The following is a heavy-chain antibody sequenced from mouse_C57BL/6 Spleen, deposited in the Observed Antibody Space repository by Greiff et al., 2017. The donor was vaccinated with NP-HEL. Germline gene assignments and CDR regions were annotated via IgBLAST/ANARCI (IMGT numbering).Heavy chain of an antibody. Sequence: VKVVESDAELVKPGASVKISCKVSGYTFTDHTIHWMKQRPEQGLEWIGYIYPRDGSTKYNEKFKGKATLTADKSSSTAYMQLNSLTSEDSAVYFCAREDYYGSRDYWGQGTSVTVSS. J-gene: IGHJ4*01. V-gene: IGHV1-78*01. CDR2: IYPRDGST. D-gene: IGHD1-1*01. CDR1: GYTFTDHT. CDR3: AREDYYGSRDY.